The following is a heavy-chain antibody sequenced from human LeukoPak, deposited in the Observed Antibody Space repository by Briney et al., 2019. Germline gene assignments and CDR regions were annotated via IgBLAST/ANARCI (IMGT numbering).Heavy chain of an antibody. CDR3: AKGRMIPAALDY. CDR2: ITGSGATT. CDR1: GFIFSSYA. J-gene: IGHJ4*02. V-gene: IGHV3-23*01. D-gene: IGHD2-2*01. Sequence: GGSLRLSCAASGFIFSSYAMSWVRQAPGKGLEWVSVITGSGATTYYADSVKGRFTISRDNAKNTLYLQMSSLRAEDTAVYYCAKGRMIPAALDYWGQGTLVTVSS.